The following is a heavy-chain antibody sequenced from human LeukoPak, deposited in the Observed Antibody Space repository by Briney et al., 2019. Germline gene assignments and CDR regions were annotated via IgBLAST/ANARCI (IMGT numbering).Heavy chain of an antibody. CDR1: GYTFTDYF. CDR3: ARSPDILTGENFDY. V-gene: IGHV1-2*02. J-gene: IGHJ4*02. D-gene: IGHD3-9*01. Sequence: GASVKVSCKASGYTFTDYFLHWVRQAPGQGLEWMAWINPNSGASNYAQKFYARVTMTRDTSISTAYMELSRLRSDDTAVFYCARSPDILTGENFDYWGQGTLVTVSS. CDR2: INPNSGAS.